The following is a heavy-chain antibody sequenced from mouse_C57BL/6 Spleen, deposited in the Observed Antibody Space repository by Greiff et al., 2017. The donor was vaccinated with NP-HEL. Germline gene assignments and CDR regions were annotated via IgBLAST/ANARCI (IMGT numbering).Heavy chain of an antibody. Sequence: EVHLVESGGGLVQPKGSLKLSCAASGFSFNTYAMNWVRQAPGKGVEWVARIRSKSNNYATYYADSVKDRFTISRDDSESMLYLQMNNLKTEDTAMYYCVRQEGWLLLGDWGQGTTLTVSS. V-gene: IGHV10-1*01. D-gene: IGHD2-3*01. CDR2: IRSKSNNYAT. CDR1: GFSFNTYA. J-gene: IGHJ2*01. CDR3: VRQEGWLLLGD.